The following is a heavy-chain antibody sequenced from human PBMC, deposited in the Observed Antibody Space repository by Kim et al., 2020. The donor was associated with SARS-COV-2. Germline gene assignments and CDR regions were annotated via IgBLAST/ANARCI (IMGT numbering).Heavy chain of an antibody. D-gene: IGHD6-19*01. J-gene: IGHJ4*02. CDR1: NGFLKNYY. V-gene: IGHV4-59*01. CDR3: AGVVAVAPRYFDY. Sequence: SETLSLTCTVSNGFLKNYYWSWIRQPPGKGLEWLGNIFYNGSPNYNPSLESRVTMSVDTSQNQFSLKLRSMTAADTAVYYCAGVVAVAPRYFDYWGPGIL. CDR2: IFYNGSP.